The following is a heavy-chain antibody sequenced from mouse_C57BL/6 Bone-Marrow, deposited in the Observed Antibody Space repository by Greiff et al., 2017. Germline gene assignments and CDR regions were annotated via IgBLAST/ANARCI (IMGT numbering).Heavy chain of an antibody. CDR1: GYTFTSYW. CDR3: ARYRSSYWYFDV. V-gene: IGHV1-55*01. CDR2: IYPSSGST. J-gene: IGHJ1*03. D-gene: IGHD1-1*01. Sequence: QVQLQQPGAELVKPGASVKMSCKASGYTFTSYWITWVKQRPGQGLEWIGDIYPSSGSTNYNEKFKSKATLTVDTSSSTAYMQLSSLTSEDSAVYYCARYRSSYWYFDVWGTGTTVTVSS.